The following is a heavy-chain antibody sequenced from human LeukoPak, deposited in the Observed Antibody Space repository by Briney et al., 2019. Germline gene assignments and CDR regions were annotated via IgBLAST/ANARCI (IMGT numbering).Heavy chain of an antibody. CDR1: GYTFTSYD. J-gene: IGHJ6*03. CDR3: ARGHSSSWYIYYYYMDV. D-gene: IGHD6-13*01. CDR2: MNPNSGNT. V-gene: IGHV1-8*03. Sequence: VASVKVSFKASGYTFTSYDINWVRQATGQGLEWMGWMNPNSGNTGYAQKFQGRVTITRNTSISTAYMELSSLRSEDTAVYYCARGHSSSWYIYYYYMDVWGKGTTVTISS.